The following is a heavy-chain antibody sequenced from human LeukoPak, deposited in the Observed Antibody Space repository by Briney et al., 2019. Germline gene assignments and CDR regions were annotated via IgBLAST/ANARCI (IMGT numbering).Heavy chain of an antibody. CDR1: GGSISSYY. Sequence: SETLSLTCTVSGGSISSYYWSWIRQPAGKGLEWIGRIYTSGSTNYTPSLKSRVTMSVDTSKNQFSLKLSSVTAADTAVYYCARQQRLLVRGYFDYWGQGTLVTVSS. V-gene: IGHV4-4*07. CDR2: IYTSGST. J-gene: IGHJ4*02. CDR3: ARQQRLLVRGYFDY. D-gene: IGHD6-13*01.